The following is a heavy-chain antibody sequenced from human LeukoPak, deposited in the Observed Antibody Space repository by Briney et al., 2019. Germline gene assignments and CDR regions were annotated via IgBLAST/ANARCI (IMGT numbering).Heavy chain of an antibody. CDR2: ISAYNGNT. CDR1: GYTFTSYG. D-gene: IGHD2-15*01. J-gene: IGHJ6*04. CDR3: ARMDVVVVAATRYYYYGMDV. Sequence: ASVKVSCKASGYTFTSYGISWVRQAPGQGLEWMGWISAYNGNTNYAQKLQGRVTMTTDTSTSTAYMELRSLRSDDTAVYYCARMDVVVVAATRYYYYGMDVWGKGTTVTVSS. V-gene: IGHV1-18*01.